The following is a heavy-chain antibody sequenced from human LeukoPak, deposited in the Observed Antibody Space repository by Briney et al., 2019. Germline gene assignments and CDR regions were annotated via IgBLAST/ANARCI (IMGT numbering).Heavy chain of an antibody. J-gene: IGHJ4*02. CDR1: GYTFTSYD. V-gene: IGHV1-8*01. CDR2: MNPNSGNT. Sequence: ASVKVSCKASGYTFTSYDINWVRQATGQGLEWMGWMNPNSGNTGYAQKFQGRVTMTWNTSISTAYMELSSLRSEATAVYYCASSPHPNDYGDYRDYWGQGTLVTVSS. CDR3: ASSPHPNDYGDYRDY. D-gene: IGHD4-17*01.